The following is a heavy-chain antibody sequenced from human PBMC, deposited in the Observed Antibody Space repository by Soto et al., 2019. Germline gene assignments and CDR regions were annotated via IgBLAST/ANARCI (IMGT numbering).Heavy chain of an antibody. V-gene: IGHV4-31*03. CDR3: ARVNYGSGSYYFDY. CDR2: IYYSGST. D-gene: IGHD3-10*01. J-gene: IGHJ4*02. CDR1: GGSISSGGYY. Sequence: QVQLQESGPGLVKPSQTLSLTCTVSGGSISSGGYYWSWIRQHPGKGLEWIGYIYYSGSTYYNPSRTSRVHISVDTSKNQFSLKLSSVTATDTAVYYGARVNYGSGSYYFDYWGQGTLVTVSS.